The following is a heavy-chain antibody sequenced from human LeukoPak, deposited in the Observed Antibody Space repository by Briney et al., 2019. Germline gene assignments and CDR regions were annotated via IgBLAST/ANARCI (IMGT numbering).Heavy chain of an antibody. CDR1: GYTLTELS. CDR2: FDPEDGET. J-gene: IGHJ4*02. D-gene: IGHD3-22*01. CDR3: ATARITMIKPKTNPFDY. Sequence: ASVKVSCQVSGYTLTELSVHWVRQAPGKGLEWMGGFDPEDGETIYAQKFQGRVTMTEDTSTDTAYMELSSLRSEDTAVYYCATARITMIKPKTNPFDYWGQGTLVTVSS. V-gene: IGHV1-24*01.